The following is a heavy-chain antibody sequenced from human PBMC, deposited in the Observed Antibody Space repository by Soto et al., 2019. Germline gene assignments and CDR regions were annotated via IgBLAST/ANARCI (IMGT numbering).Heavy chain of an antibody. CDR1: GYTFTSYG. V-gene: IGHV1-18*01. CDR2: ISAYNGNT. J-gene: IGHJ4*02. Sequence: QVQLVQSGAEVKKPGASVKVSCKASGYTFTSYGISWVRQAPGQGLEWMGWISAYNGNTNYAQKHQGRVTMTTDTXXXXXXXXXXXXXXXXXXXXXXXXXXXXXXRFDYWGQGTLVTVSS. CDR3: XXXXXXXXRFDY.